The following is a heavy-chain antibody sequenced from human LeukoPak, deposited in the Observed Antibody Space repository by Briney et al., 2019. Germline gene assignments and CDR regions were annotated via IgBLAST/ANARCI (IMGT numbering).Heavy chain of an antibody. CDR3: ARDAGRLRWDGDDAFDI. V-gene: IGHV1-18*04. J-gene: IGHJ3*02. D-gene: IGHD4-23*01. Sequence: ASVNVSCKASGYTFTGYYMHWVRQAPGQGLEWMGWISAYNGNTNYAQKLQGRVTMTTDTSTSTAYMELRSLRSDDTAVYYCARDAGRLRWDGDDAFDIWGQGTMVTVSS. CDR1: GYTFTGYY. CDR2: ISAYNGNT.